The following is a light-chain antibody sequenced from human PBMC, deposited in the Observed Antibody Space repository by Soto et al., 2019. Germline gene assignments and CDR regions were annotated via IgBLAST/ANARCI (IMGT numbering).Light chain of an antibody. V-gene: IGKV3-20*01. J-gene: IGKJ4*01. CDR1: QSVSSSY. CDR3: QQYGGSPRVT. Sequence: EIVLTQSPGTLSLSPGERATLSCRASQSVSSSYLASYQQKPGQAPRLLIYGASSRATGIPDRFSGSGSGTDFTLTISSLEPEDFAVYYCQQYGGSPRVTFGGGTKVEIK. CDR2: GAS.